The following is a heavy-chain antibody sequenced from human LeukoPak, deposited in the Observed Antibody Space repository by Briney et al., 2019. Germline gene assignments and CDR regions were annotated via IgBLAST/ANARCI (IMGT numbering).Heavy chain of an antibody. CDR2: IRYDGSFK. J-gene: IGHJ4*02. CDR1: GFTFSSYG. D-gene: IGHD6-13*01. CDR3: AKTPYSLDYFDY. V-gene: IGHV3-30*02. Sequence: AGSLSLTCAVSGFTFSSYGLHWVRQPPGKGLEWVGFIRYDGSFKYYADSVQGRFTISRDNSKNTLYLQMNSLRAEDAAVYYCAKTPYSLDYFDYWGQGTLVTVSS.